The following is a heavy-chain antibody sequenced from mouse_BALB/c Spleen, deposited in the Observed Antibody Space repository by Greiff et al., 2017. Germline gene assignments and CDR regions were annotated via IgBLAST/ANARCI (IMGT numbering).Heavy chain of an antibody. CDR3: ARSNYRYDGAWFAY. Sequence: EVQGVESGGGLVQPGGSRKLSCAASGFTFSSFGMHWVRQAPEKGLEWVAYISSGSSTIYYADTVKGRFPISRDNPKNTLFLQMTSLRSEDTAMYYCARSNYRYDGAWFAYWGQGTLVTVSA. J-gene: IGHJ3*01. CDR2: ISSGSSTI. D-gene: IGHD2-14*01. CDR1: GFTFSSFG. V-gene: IGHV5-17*02.